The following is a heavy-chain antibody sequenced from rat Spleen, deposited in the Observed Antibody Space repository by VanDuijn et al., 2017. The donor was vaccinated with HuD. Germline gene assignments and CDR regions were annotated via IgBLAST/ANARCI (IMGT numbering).Heavy chain of an antibody. CDR2: ISYGDTSGHSST. CDR1: GFTFSDYY. Sequence: EVQLVESDGGLVQPGRSLKLSCAASGFTFSDYYMAWVRQAPKKGLEWVASISYGDTSGHSSTYYRDSVKGRFTISRDNAKSTLYLQMDSLRSEDTATYYCASGTYYYDGSYYLWGQGVMVTVSS. D-gene: IGHD1-12*02. V-gene: IGHV5-7*01. J-gene: IGHJ2*01. CDR3: ASGTYYYDGSYYL.